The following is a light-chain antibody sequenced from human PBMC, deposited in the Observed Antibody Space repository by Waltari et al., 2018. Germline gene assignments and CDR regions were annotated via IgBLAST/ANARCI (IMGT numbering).Light chain of an antibody. J-gene: IGLJ2*01. CDR2: RNN. CDR3: AAWDDSLEEV. CDR1: SSNIGSNH. Sequence: QSVLTQPPSASGTPGQRVTISCSGSSSNIGSNHVYWYQQLPGMAPTLLIYRNNQRPSGVPDRFSGSKSGTSASLAISGLRSEDEAHYYYAAWDDSLEEVFGGGTKLTVL. V-gene: IGLV1-47*01.